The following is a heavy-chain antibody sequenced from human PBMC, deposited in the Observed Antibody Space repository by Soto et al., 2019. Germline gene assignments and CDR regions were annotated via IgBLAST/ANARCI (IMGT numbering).Heavy chain of an antibody. CDR3: AREWRPHFDY. J-gene: IGHJ4*02. CDR1: GLTFSSYA. Sequence: QVQLVESGGGVVQPGRSLRLSCAASGLTFSSYAMHWVRQAPGKGPEWVALISYDGSNKYYADSVKGRFTISRDNSKNTLYLRMNSLGAEDAAVYYCAREWRPHFDYWGQATLLTVSS. V-gene: IGHV3-30-3*01. CDR2: ISYDGSNK.